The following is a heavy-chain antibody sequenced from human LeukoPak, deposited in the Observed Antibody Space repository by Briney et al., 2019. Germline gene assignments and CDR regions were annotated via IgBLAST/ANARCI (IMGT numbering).Heavy chain of an antibody. CDR3: AREHHSTNEGTVAFDI. V-gene: IGHV1-46*01. J-gene: IGHJ3*02. D-gene: IGHD2-8*01. Sequence: ASVKVSCKASGYTFTSYYMHWVRQAPGQGLEWMGIINPSGGSTSYAQKFQGRVTMTRDTSTSTVYMELSSLRSEDTAVYYCAREHHSTNEGTVAFDIWGQGTMVTVSS. CDR2: INPSGGST. CDR1: GYTFTSYY.